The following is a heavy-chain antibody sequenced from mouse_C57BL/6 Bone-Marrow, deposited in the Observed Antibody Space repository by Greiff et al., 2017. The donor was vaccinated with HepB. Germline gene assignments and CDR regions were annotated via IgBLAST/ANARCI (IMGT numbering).Heavy chain of an antibody. CDR3: TTAYYSNYVSVLWFAY. J-gene: IGHJ3*01. Sequence: EVQLQQSGAELVRPGASVKLSCTASGFNIKDDYMHWVKQRPEQGLEWIGWIDPENGDTEYASKFQGKATITADTSSNTAYRQLSSLTSEDTAVYYCTTAYYSNYVSVLWFAYWGQGTLVTVSA. D-gene: IGHD2-5*01. V-gene: IGHV14-4*01. CDR2: IDPENGDT. CDR1: GFNIKDDY.